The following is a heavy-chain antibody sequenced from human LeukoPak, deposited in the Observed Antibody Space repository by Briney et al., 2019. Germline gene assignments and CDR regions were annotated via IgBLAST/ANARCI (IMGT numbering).Heavy chain of an antibody. V-gene: IGHV3-15*01. D-gene: IGHD4-23*01. CDR2: IKSKTDGGTT. Sequence: GGSLRLSCAASGFTFSNAWMSWVRQAPGKGLEWVGRIKSKTDGGTTDYAAPVKGRFTISRDDSKNTLYLQMNSLKTEDTAVYYCTTGVPNRNSGSRFYYWGQGTLVTVSS. J-gene: IGHJ4*02. CDR3: TTGVPNRNSGSRFYY. CDR1: GFTFSNAW.